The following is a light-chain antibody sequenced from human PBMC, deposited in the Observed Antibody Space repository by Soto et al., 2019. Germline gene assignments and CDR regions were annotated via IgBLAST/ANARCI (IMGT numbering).Light chain of an antibody. CDR1: QSVSSN. CDR3: QQYNNWPPMYT. Sequence: EIVMTQSPATLSVSPGERATLSCRASQSVSSNLAWYQQKPGQAPRLLIYGASTRANGIPARFSGSGSGTEFTLTISSLQSEDFAVYYCQQYNNWPPMYTFGQWTKLEIK. V-gene: IGKV3D-15*01. CDR2: GAS. J-gene: IGKJ2*01.